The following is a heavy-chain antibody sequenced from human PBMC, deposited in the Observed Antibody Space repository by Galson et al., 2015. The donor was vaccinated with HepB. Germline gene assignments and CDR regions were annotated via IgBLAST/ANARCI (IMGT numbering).Heavy chain of an antibody. CDR1: GFTFSSYS. D-gene: IGHD2-15*01. V-gene: IGHV3-21*01. J-gene: IGHJ6*02. CDR3: ARALGLYCSGGSCYYGMDV. Sequence: SLRLSCAASGFTFSSYSMNWVRQAPGKGLEWVSSISSSSSYIYYADSVKGRFTISRDNAKNSLYLQMNSLRAEDTAVYYCARALGLYCSGGSCYYGMDVWGQGTTVTASS. CDR2: ISSSSSYI.